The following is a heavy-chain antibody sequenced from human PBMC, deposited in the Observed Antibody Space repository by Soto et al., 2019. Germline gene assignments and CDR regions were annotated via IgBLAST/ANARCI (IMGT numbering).Heavy chain of an antibody. Sequence: SETLSLTCAVYGGSFSGYYWSWIRQPPGKGLEWIGEINHSGSTNYNPSLKSRVTISVDTSRNQFSLKLSSVTAADTAVYYCARGLTYCSGGSCSHDAFDIWGQGTMVTVSS. CDR3: ARGLTYCSGGSCSHDAFDI. V-gene: IGHV4-34*01. J-gene: IGHJ3*02. CDR2: INHSGST. CDR1: GGSFSGYY. D-gene: IGHD2-15*01.